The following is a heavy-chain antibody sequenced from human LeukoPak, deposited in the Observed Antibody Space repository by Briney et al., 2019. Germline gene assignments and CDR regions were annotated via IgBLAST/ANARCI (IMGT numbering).Heavy chain of an antibody. V-gene: IGHV3-72*01. D-gene: IGHD1-14*01. CDR3: ARGPDNRLNHLYGMDA. CDR2: ARSKAKGYAT. J-gene: IGHJ6*02. Sequence: GGSLRLSCVASGFSFSDHYMDWVRQAPGKGLEWVGRARSKAKGYATFYAASGKGRFTTSRDNSRNSVYLQMNSLQSEDTAVYYCARGPDNRLNHLYGMDAWGQGTTVIVSS. CDR1: GFSFSDHY.